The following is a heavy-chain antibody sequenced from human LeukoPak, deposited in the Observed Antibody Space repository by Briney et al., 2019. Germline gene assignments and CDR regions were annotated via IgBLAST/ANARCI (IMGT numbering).Heavy chain of an antibody. CDR2: ISSSSSYI. J-gene: IGHJ3*01. CDR1: GFTFSSYS. V-gene: IGHV3-21*01. Sequence: PGGSLRLSCAASGFTFSSYSMNWVRQAPGKGLEWVSSISSSSSYIYYADSVKGRFTISRDNAKNSLYLQMNSLRAEDTALYYCARYGGNAFDVWGQGTMVTVSS. CDR3: ARYGGNAFDV. D-gene: IGHD4/OR15-4a*01.